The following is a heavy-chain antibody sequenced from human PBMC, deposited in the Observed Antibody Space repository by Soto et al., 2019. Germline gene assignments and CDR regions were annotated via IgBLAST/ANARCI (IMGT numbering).Heavy chain of an antibody. CDR1: GFSFKNAW. Sequence: EVELVESGGGLVKPGGSLTLSCAASGFSFKNAWMNWVRQAPGKGLEWVGRIKNKNDGGTTDYAAFVKGRFTISRDASENTLYLHRNGLKPEDTGVYFCTGLWFGEIYNYWGQGSLVTVSS. CDR2: IKNKNDGGTT. D-gene: IGHD3-10*01. J-gene: IGHJ4*01. V-gene: IGHV3-15*07. CDR3: TGLWFGEIYNY.